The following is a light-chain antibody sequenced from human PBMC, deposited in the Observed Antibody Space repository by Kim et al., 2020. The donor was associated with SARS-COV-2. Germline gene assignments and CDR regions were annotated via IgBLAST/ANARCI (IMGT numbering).Light chain of an antibody. Sequence: ASVGDRVITTCRASQSISSYLNWYQQKPGKAPKLLIYAASTLQSGVPSMFSGSGSGTDFTLTISSLQPEDFATYYCQQSYSNPRTFGQGTKVEIK. CDR3: QQSYSNPRT. CDR1: QSISSY. J-gene: IGKJ1*01. CDR2: AAS. V-gene: IGKV1-39*01.